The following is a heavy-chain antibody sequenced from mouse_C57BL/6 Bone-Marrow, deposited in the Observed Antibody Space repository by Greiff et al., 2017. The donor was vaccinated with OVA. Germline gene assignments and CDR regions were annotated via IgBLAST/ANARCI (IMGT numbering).Heavy chain of an antibody. CDR2: IRSKSSNYAT. D-gene: IGHD2-3*01. CDR1: GFTFNTYA. J-gene: IGHJ4*01. V-gene: IGHV10-3*01. CDR3: VREGGYYALYAMDY. Sequence: EVQVVESGGGLVQPKGSLKLSCAASGFTFNTYAMHWVRQAPGKGLEWVARIRSKSSNYATYYADSVKDRFTISRDDSQSMLYLQMNNLKTEDTAMYYCVREGGYYALYAMDYWGQGTSVTVSS.